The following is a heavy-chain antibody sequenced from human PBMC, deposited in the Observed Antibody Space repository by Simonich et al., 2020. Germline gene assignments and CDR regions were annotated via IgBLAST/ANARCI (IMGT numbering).Heavy chain of an antibody. Sequence: QVQLVQSGAEVKKPGASVKVSCKASGYTFTGYYMHGVRQAPGQGLWWMGWINPNSGGTNYAQKVQGRVTMTRDTSISTAYMELSRLRSYDTAVYYCARGALTGDYYYMDVWGKGTTVTVSS. CDR2: INPNSGGT. CDR1: GYTFTGYY. J-gene: IGHJ6*03. CDR3: ARGALTGDYYYMDV. V-gene: IGHV1-2*02. D-gene: IGHD7-27*01.